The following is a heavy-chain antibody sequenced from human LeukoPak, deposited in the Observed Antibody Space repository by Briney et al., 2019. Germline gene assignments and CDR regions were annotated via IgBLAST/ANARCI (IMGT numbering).Heavy chain of an antibody. CDR2: IYYSGST. CDR1: GGSISSGDYY. Sequence: PSQILSLTCTVSGGSISSGDYYWRRLRQPPGKGLEWIGYIYYSGSTYYNPSLKSRVTISVDTSKNQFSLKLSSVTAADTAVYYCARDPQAAAPGYWGQGTLVTVSS. V-gene: IGHV4-30-4*01. CDR3: ARDPQAAAPGY. J-gene: IGHJ4*02. D-gene: IGHD6-13*01.